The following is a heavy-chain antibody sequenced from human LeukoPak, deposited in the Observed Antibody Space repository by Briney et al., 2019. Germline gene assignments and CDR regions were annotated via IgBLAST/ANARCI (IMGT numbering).Heavy chain of an antibody. CDR2: INHSGST. Sequence: SETLSLTCAVYGGSFSGYYWSWIRQPPGKGLEWIGEINHSGSTNYNPSLKSRVTISVDTSKNQFSLKLSSVTAADTAVYYCARRRYDFWSGRGAFDIWGQGTMVTVSS. CDR1: GGSFSGYY. CDR3: ARRRYDFWSGRGAFDI. J-gene: IGHJ3*02. D-gene: IGHD3-3*01. V-gene: IGHV4-34*01.